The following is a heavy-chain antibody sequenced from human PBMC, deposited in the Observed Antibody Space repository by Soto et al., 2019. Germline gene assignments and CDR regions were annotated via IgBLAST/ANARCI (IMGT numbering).Heavy chain of an antibody. CDR1: GYTFTSYD. V-gene: IGHV1-8*01. CDR3: ASSPPPDDNFDWLFHEAYYMDV. Sequence: ASVKVSCKASGYTFTSYDINWVRQATGQGLEWMGWMNPNSGNTGYAQKFQGRVTMTRNTSISTAYMELSSLRSEDTAVYYCASSPPPDDNFDWLFHEAYYMDVWGKGTTVTVSS. CDR2: MNPNSGNT. D-gene: IGHD3-9*01. J-gene: IGHJ6*03.